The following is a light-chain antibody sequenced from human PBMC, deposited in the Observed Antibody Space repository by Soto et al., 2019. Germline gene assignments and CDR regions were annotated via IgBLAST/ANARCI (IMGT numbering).Light chain of an antibody. J-gene: IGKJ2*01. CDR2: GAS. CDR3: QSYNDWPFA. Sequence: EIVLSQSPGTLSVSPGERVTLSCRASESLSTFLAWYQQKPCQAPRLLIYGASTKATGIPARFSGSGSATDFNITISILQSESSAFYYSQSYNDWPFAFGQGNQLE. V-gene: IGKV3-15*01. CDR1: ESLSTF.